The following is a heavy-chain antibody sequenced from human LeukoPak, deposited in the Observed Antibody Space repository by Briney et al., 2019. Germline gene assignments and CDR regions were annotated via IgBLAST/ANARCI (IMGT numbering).Heavy chain of an antibody. V-gene: IGHV3-30*02. Sequence: GGSLRLSCAASGFTFSGYGMHWVRQAPGKGLEWVAFIRYDGSNKYYADSVKGRFTISRDNSKNTLYLQMNSLRAEDTAVYYCAKGGEGGWQQLSRYYYYYMDVWGKGTTVTVSS. CDR2: IRYDGSNK. CDR3: AKGGEGGWQQLSRYYYYYMDV. D-gene: IGHD6-13*01. CDR1: GFTFSGYG. J-gene: IGHJ6*03.